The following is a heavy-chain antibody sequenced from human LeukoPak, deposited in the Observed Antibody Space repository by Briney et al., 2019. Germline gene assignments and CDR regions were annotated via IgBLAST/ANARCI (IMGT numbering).Heavy chain of an antibody. J-gene: IGHJ6*02. V-gene: IGHV3-30*02. CDR3: ARKRLDIAGVYYGPPRGMDV. D-gene: IGHD3-3*01. CDR2: IRYDGSNK. CDR1: GFTFTSYG. Sequence: GGSLRLSCAASGFTFTSYGMHWVRQAPGKGLEWVAFIRYDGSNKYYADSVKGRFTISRDNSLYLQMNSLRAEDTAVYYCARKRLDIAGVYYGPPRGMDVWGQGTTVTVSS.